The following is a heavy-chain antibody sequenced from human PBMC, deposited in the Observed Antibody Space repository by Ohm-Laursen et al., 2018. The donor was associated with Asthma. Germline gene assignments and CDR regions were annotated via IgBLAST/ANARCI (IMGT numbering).Heavy chain of an antibody. J-gene: IGHJ3*02. D-gene: IGHD4-17*01. V-gene: IGHV3-23*01. CDR1: GFTFSSYA. CDR3: AKAYGEAFDI. Sequence: SLRLSCAAPGFTFSSYAMSWVRQAPGKGLEWVSGLSPTGRATNYADSVKGRFTISRDNSKNTLYLQMNSLRAEDTAVYYCAKAYGEAFDIWGQGTMVTVSS. CDR2: LSPTGRAT.